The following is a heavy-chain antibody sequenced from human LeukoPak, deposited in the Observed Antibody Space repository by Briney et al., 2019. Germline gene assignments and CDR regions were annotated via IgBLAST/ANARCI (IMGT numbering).Heavy chain of an antibody. J-gene: IGHJ3*02. CDR1: GDSISSSYF. CDR3: ARIPYYDSSGYYYHDAFDI. V-gene: IGHV4-38-2*01. CDR2: ISHSENT. Sequence: SETLSLTCYVSGDSISSSYFWGWIRQPPGTGLEWIGSISHSENTFYNPSLKSRVTISVDTSKDQFSLKLSSVTAADTAVYYCARIPYYDSSGYYYHDAFDIWGQGTMVTVSS. D-gene: IGHD3-22*01.